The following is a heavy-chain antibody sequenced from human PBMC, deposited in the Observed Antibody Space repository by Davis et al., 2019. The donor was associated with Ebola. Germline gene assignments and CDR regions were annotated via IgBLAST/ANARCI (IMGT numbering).Heavy chain of an antibody. CDR2: INPSGGST. J-gene: IGHJ6*04. CDR1: GYTFTSYY. D-gene: IGHD3-10*01. V-gene: IGHV1-46*01. Sequence: ASVKVSCKASGYTFTSYYMHWVRQAPGQGLEWMGIINPSGGSTSYAQKFQGRVTITADESKSTAYMELSSLRSEDTAVYYCATEALVRGVIGTDFYYGMDVWGKGTTVTVSS. CDR3: ATEALVRGVIGTDFYYGMDV.